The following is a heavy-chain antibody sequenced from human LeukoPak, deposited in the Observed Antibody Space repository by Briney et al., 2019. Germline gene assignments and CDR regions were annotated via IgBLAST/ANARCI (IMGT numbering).Heavy chain of an antibody. CDR3: ARELDYGDYVRAFDY. J-gene: IGHJ4*02. CDR2: ISYDGSNK. V-gene: IGHV3-30-3*01. D-gene: IGHD4-17*01. Sequence: GRSLRLSCAASGFTFSSYAMHWVRQAPGKGLEWVAVISYDGSNKYYADSVKGRFTISRDNSKNTLYLQMNSLRAEDTAVYYCARELDYGDYVRAFDYWGQGTLVTVSP. CDR1: GFTFSSYA.